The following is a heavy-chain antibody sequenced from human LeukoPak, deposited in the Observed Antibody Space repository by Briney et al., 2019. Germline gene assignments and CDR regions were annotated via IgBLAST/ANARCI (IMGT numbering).Heavy chain of an antibody. V-gene: IGHV3-73*01. CDR1: GFTFSGST. D-gene: IGHD6-13*01. J-gene: IGHJ3*02. CDR2: IRSKVNNYAT. CDR3: TGGAVTGIGAFDI. Sequence: GGSLRLSCAVSGFTFSGSTMHWVRQASGKGLEWVGRIRSKVNNYATAYAASVSGRFTISRDDSKHTTYLQMNSLKTEDTAVYYCTGGAVTGIGAFDIWGQGTMVTVS.